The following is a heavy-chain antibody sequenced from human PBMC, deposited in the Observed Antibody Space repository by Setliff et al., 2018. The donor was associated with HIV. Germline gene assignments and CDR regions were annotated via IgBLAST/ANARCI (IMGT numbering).Heavy chain of an antibody. CDR2: INAGNGNT. CDR3: ARDVGSVWHNWFDP. Sequence: ASVKVSCKASGYTFTSYAMHWVRQAPGQRLEWMGWINAGNGNTKYSQKFQGRVTLTRDTSATTAYMELSSLRSEDTAVYYCARDVGSVWHNWFDPWGQGTQVTVSS. V-gene: IGHV1-3*01. D-gene: IGHD6-19*01. J-gene: IGHJ5*02. CDR1: GYTFTSYA.